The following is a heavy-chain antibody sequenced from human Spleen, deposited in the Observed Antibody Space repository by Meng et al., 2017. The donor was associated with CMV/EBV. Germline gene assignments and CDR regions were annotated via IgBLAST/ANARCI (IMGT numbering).Heavy chain of an antibody. CDR1: GGSVSSGSYY. CDR3: ARLYRGYYYGMDV. CDR2: IYYSGST. Sequence: SETLSLTCTVSGGSVSSGSYYWSWIRQPPGKGLEWIGYIYYSGSTNYNPSLKSRVTISVDTSKNQFSLKLSSVTAADTAVYYCARLYRGYYYGMDVWGQGTTVTVSS. D-gene: IGHD1-26*01. J-gene: IGHJ6*02. V-gene: IGHV4-61*01.